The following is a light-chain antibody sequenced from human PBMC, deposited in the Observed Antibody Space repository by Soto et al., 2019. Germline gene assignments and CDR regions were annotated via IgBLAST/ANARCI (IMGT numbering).Light chain of an antibody. V-gene: IGKV3-20*01. CDR2: RAS. CDR3: QQYGGSPPFT. J-gene: IGKJ2*01. CDR1: QSVSSIY. Sequence: EIVLTQSPGTLSLSPGGRATLSCRASQSVSSIYLAWYQQKPGQAPRLLIYRASSRATGIPDRFSGSGSGPDFTLTISRLEPEDFAVYYCQQYGGSPPFTFGQGTKLEIK.